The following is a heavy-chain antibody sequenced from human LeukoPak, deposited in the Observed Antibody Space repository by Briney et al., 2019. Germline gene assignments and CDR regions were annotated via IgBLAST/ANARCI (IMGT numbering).Heavy chain of an antibody. CDR2: INAGNGNT. CDR1: GYTFTSYA. CDR3: AIQLGYSIGWYTQPLDY. V-gene: IGHV1-3*01. J-gene: IGHJ4*02. Sequence: ASVKVSCKASGYTFTSYAMHWVRQAPGQRLEWMGWINAGNGNTKYSQKFQGRVTITRDTSASTAYMELSSLRSEDTAVYYCAIQLGYSIGWYTQPLDYWGQGALVTVSS. D-gene: IGHD6-19*01.